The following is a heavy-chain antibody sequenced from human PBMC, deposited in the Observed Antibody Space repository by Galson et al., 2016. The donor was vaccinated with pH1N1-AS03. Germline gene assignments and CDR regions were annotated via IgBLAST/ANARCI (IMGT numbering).Heavy chain of an antibody. J-gene: IGHJ4*02. CDR1: GYSLPTYS. V-gene: IGHV1-18*04. CDR2: ISAYSGDT. Sequence: SVKVSCKASGYSLPTYSFNWVRQAPGQGLEWLGWISAYSGDTHYAREFQGRVTLTTDTSTSTAYMELRSLTSDDTAVYYCARAHYNADYVPDFWGQGTLVTVSS. D-gene: IGHD4-17*01. CDR3: ARAHYNADYVPDF.